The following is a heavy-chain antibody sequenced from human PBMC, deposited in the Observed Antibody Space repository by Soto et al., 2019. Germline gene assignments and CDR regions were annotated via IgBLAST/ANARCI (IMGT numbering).Heavy chain of an antibody. V-gene: IGHV4-31*03. CDR3: GRYRVTGSWSKFDY. D-gene: IGHD6-13*01. CDR2: IYYNGST. CDR1: GLTLRRASDH. Sequence: SATQSLTCPVSGLTLRRASDHWSWIRQYLGKGLEWIGFIYYNGSTYDSSSFKSRLTISVVTSRNQFSLRLTSVTAADTAVYYCGRYRVTGSWSKFDYWGQGSLVTVTT. J-gene: IGHJ4*02.